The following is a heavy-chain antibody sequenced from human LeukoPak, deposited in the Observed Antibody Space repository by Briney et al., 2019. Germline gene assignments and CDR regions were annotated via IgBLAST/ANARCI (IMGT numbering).Heavy chain of an antibody. CDR1: GGSFSGYY. J-gene: IGHJ5*02. D-gene: IGHD3-16*02. CDR3: ARGVNYDYVWGSYRHTGWFDP. V-gene: IGHV4-34*01. Sequence: SETLSLTCAVYGGSFSGYYWSWIRQPPGKGLEWIGEINHSGSTNYNPSLKSRVTISVDTSKNQFSLKLSSVTAADTAVYYCARGVNYDYVWGSYRHTGWFDPWGQGTLVTVSS. CDR2: INHSGST.